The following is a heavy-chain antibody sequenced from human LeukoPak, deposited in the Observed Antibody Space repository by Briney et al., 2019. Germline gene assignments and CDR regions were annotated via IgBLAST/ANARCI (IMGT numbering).Heavy chain of an antibody. CDR1: GGTFSSYA. CDR2: FDPEDGET. CDR3: ATRVTIFGVVIFDY. J-gene: IGHJ4*02. V-gene: IGHV1-24*01. D-gene: IGHD3-3*01. Sequence: ASVKVSCKASGGTFSSYAISWVRQAPGQGLEWMGGFDPEDGETIYAQKFQGRVTMTEDTSTDTAYMELSSLRSEDTAVYYCATRVTIFGVVIFDYWGQGTLVTVSS.